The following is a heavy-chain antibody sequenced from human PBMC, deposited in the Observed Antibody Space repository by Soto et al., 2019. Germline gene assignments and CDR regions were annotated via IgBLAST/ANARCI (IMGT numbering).Heavy chain of an antibody. Sequence: EVQLVESGGGLVQPGRSLRLSCAASGFTFDNYAMYWVRQAPGKGLEWVSGISWNSGTIGYADSVKGRFTISRDNAKNSLYMQMNSLRADDTALYYGAKSTGGTANGMDVWGQGTTVTVSS. J-gene: IGHJ6*02. CDR2: ISWNSGTI. D-gene: IGHD2-8*02. V-gene: IGHV3-9*01. CDR1: GFTFDNYA. CDR3: AKSTGGTANGMDV.